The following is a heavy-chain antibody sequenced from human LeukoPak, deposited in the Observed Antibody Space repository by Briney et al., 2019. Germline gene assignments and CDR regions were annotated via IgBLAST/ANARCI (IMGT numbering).Heavy chain of an antibody. J-gene: IGHJ3*02. Sequence: ASVKVSCKASGYTFTSYDINWVRQATGQGLEWMGWMNPNSGNTGYAQKFQGRVTMTRNTSISTAYMELSSLRSEYTDVYYCARVYDDSSGYSDNYGDAFDIWGQGTMVTVSS. CDR2: MNPNSGNT. V-gene: IGHV1-8*01. CDR3: ARVYDDSSGYSDNYGDAFDI. CDR1: GYTFTSYD. D-gene: IGHD3-22*01.